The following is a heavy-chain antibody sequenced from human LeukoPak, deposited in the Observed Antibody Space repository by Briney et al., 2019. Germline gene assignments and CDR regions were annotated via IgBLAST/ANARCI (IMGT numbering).Heavy chain of an antibody. CDR2: ITASSTTI. D-gene: IGHD5-12*01. CDR1: RFSFSNYE. Sequence: PGGSLRLSCAASRFSFSNYEMNWVRQAPGQGLEWISYITASSTTIYYADSVKGRFTISRDNAKNSLYLQMNGLRGEDTAVYYCAKGPGARGHFNWFDPWGQGTLVTVSS. CDR3: AKGPGARGHFNWFDP. J-gene: IGHJ5*02. V-gene: IGHV3-48*03.